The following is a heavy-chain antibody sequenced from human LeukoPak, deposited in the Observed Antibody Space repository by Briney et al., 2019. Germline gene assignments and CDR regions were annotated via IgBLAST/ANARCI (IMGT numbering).Heavy chain of an antibody. CDR3: ARAHGSGSYYQGLDAFDI. CDR1: GGTFSSYA. V-gene: IGHV1-69*05. CDR2: IIPIFGTA. J-gene: IGHJ3*02. Sequence: GSSVKVSCKAPGGTFSSYAISWVRQAPGQGLEWMGGIIPIFGTANYAQKFQGRVTITTDESTSTAYMELSSLRSEDTAVYYCARAHGSGSYYQGLDAFDIWGQGTMVTVSS. D-gene: IGHD3-10*01.